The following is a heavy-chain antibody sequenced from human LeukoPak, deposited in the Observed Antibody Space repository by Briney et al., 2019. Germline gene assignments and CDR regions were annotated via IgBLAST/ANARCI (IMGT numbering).Heavy chain of an antibody. CDR3: ARQWGSGWYGEKYYFYGMDV. CDR1: GFTFSSYS. D-gene: IGHD6-19*01. Sequence: GGSLRLSCAASGFTFSSYSMNWVRQAPGKGLEWVSSISSSSSYIYYADSVKGRFTISRDNAKNSLYLQMNSLRAEDTAVYYCARQWGSGWYGEKYYFYGMDVWGQGTTVTVSS. J-gene: IGHJ6*02. CDR2: ISSSSSYI. V-gene: IGHV3-21*01.